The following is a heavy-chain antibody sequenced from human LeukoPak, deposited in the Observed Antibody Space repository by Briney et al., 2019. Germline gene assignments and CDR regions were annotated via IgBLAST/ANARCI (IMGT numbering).Heavy chain of an antibody. D-gene: IGHD4-17*01. J-gene: IGHJ6*02. CDR2: FDPEDGET. Sequence: ASVKVSCKVSGYTLTELSMHWVRQAPGKGLEWMGGFDPEDGETIYAQKFQGRVTMTEDTSTDTAYMELSSLRSEDTAVYYCARYRRDTVTKTHDYYYYGMDVWGQGTTVTVSS. CDR3: ARYRRDTVTKTHDYYYYGMDV. V-gene: IGHV1-24*01. CDR1: GYTLTELS.